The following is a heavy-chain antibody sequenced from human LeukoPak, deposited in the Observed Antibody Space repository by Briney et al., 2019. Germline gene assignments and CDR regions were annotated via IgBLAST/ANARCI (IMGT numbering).Heavy chain of an antibody. CDR2: ISSYNDNT. J-gene: IGHJ4*02. CDR1: GYTFSNYG. Sequence: ASVKVSCKASGYTFSNYGISWVRQAPGQGLEWMGWISSYNDNTNYAQKLRGRVTMTTDTSTSTAYMELRSLRSDDTAVYYCARVSRLYHDTSGRIFDYWGQGTLVTVSS. CDR3: ARVSRLYHDTSGRIFDY. V-gene: IGHV1-18*01. D-gene: IGHD3-22*01.